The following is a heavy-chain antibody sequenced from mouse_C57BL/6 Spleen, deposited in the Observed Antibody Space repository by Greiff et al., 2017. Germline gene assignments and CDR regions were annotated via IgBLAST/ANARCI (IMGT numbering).Heavy chain of an antibody. CDR1: GYTFADSY. J-gene: IGHJ3*01. Sequence: VQLPLSGPELVKPGASVKISCKATGYTFADSYINWVQQSHGKSLEWIGDINPNNGGTSYNQKFKGKATLTVDKSSSTAYMELRSLTSEDSAVYYCAREGDGSSPFAYWGQGTLVTVSA. V-gene: IGHV1-26*01. D-gene: IGHD1-1*01. CDR3: AREGDGSSPFAY. CDR2: INPNNGGT.